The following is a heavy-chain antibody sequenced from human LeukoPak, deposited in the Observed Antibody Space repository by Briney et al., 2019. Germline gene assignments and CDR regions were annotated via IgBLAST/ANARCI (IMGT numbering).Heavy chain of an antibody. CDR3: VRDYYYGSGTKGVFDY. CDR1: GFTFSSYG. V-gene: IGHV3-30*03. CDR2: ISNDGSNK. J-gene: IGHJ4*02. D-gene: IGHD3-10*01. Sequence: PGRSLRLSCAASGFTFSSYGIHWVRQAPGKGLEWVAVISNDGSNKYYADSVKGRFTISRDNSKNTLNLQMNSLRAEDTAVYYCVRDYYYGSGTKGVFDYWGQGTLVTVSS.